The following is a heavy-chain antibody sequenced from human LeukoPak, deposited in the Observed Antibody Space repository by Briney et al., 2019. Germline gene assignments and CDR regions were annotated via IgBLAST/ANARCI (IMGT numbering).Heavy chain of an antibody. CDR1: GFTFSSYG. CDR3: ARDWAPMIVGPNEADYFDY. D-gene: IGHD3-22*01. CDR2: IWYDGSNK. V-gene: IGHV3-33*01. Sequence: GGSLRLSCAASGFTFSSYGMHWVRQAPGKGLEWVAVIWYDGSNKYYADSVKGRFTISRDNSKNTLYLQMNSLRAEDTAVYYCARDWAPMIVGPNEADYFDYWGQGTLVTVSS. J-gene: IGHJ4*02.